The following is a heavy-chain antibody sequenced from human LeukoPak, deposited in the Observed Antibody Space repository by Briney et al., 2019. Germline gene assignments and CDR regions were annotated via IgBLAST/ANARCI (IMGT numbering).Heavy chain of an antibody. J-gene: IGHJ5*02. CDR1: GGSISSGSYY. V-gene: IGHV4-39*07. D-gene: IGHD2-2*01. CDR2: IYYSGST. CDR3: ARDLRDIVVVPAAWPVREDDHP. Sequence: PSETLSLTCTVSGGSISSGSYYWGWIRQPPGKGLEWIGSIYYSGSTYYNPSLKSRVTISVDTSKNQFSLKLSSVTAADTAVYYCARDLRDIVVVPAAWPVREDDHPWGQGTLVTVSS.